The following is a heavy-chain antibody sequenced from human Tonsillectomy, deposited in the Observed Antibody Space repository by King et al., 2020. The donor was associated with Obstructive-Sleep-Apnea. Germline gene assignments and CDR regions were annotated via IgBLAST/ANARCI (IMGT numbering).Heavy chain of an antibody. CDR1: GFTFSSYA. Sequence: VQLVESGGGLVQPGGSLRLSCAASGFTFSSYAMSWVRQAPGKGLEWVSAISGSGGSTYYADSVKGRFTISRDNSKNTLYLQINSLRAEDTAVYYCAKDLTAATYEWDYYYYGMDVWGQGTTVTVSS. CDR3: AKDLTAATYEWDYYYYGMDV. V-gene: IGHV3-23*04. D-gene: IGHD2-15*01. J-gene: IGHJ6*02. CDR2: ISGSGGST.